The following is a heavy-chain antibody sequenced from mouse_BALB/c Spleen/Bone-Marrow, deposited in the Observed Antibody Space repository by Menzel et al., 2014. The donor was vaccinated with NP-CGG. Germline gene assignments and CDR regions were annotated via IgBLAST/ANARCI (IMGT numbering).Heavy chain of an antibody. CDR2: LDPETGGT. D-gene: IGHD4-1*01. V-gene: IGHV1-15*01. Sequence: VQLQQSGAELVRPGASVTLSCKASGYTFTDYEMHWVKQTPVHGLEWIGTLDPETGGTAYNQKFKDMATLTADKSSTTAYMELRSLISEDSAVYYCANWGYYAMDYWVKESQSPSPQ. CDR3: ANWGYYAMDY. J-gene: IGHJ4*01. CDR1: GYTFTDYE.